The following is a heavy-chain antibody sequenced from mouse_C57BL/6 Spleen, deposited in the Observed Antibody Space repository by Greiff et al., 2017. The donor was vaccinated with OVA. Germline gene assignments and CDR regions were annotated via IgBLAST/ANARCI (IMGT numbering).Heavy chain of an antibody. CDR2: IDPSDSET. D-gene: IGHD2-4*01. Sequence: QVQLQQPGAELVRPGSSVKLSRKASGYTFTSYWMHWVKQRPIQGLEWIGNIDPSDSETHYNQKFKDKATLTVDKSSSTAYMQLSSLTSEDSAVYYCAIYYDYAPYAMDYWGQGTSVTVSS. CDR3: AIYYDYAPYAMDY. CDR1: GYTFTSYW. J-gene: IGHJ4*01. V-gene: IGHV1-52*01.